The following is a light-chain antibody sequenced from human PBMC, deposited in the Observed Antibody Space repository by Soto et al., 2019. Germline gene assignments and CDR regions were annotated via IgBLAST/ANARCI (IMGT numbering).Light chain of an antibody. Sequence: EIVLTQSPATLSLSPGERATLSCRASQSVSSYLAWYQQKPGQAPRLLIYDASNRATGIPARFSGSGSGTDFTLTISGLEPEDLAVYYCQQRSNWPLTCGQGIRLEIK. CDR1: QSVSSY. CDR2: DAS. V-gene: IGKV3-11*01. CDR3: QQRSNWPLT. J-gene: IGKJ5*01.